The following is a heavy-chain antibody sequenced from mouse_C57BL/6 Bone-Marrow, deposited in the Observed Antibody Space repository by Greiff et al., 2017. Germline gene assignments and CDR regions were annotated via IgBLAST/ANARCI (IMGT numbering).Heavy chain of an antibody. D-gene: IGHD4-1*01. CDR1: GYTFTSYW. CDR3: ASGGHWDEDYYARDY. Sequence: QVQLQQPGAELVKPGASVKLSCKASGYTFTSYWMHWVKQRPGRGLEWIGRIDPNSGGTKYNEKFKSKATLTVDKPSSPAYMQLSSLTSEDSVVYYCASGGHWDEDYYARDYWGQGTSVTVSS. CDR2: IDPNSGGT. V-gene: IGHV1-72*01. J-gene: IGHJ4*01.